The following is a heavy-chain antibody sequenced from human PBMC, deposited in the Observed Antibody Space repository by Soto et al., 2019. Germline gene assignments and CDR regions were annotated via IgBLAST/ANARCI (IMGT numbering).Heavy chain of an antibody. J-gene: IGHJ4*01. CDR2: TYYRSKWYY. D-gene: IGHD1-26*01. CDR3: ARGEQYSGRIFDY. CDR1: GDTLCSNSAG. V-gene: IGHV6-1*01. Sequence: QTLSLTCAIAGDTLCSNSAGWSWVRQSPSRGLEWLGRTYYRSKWYYEYAVSVRGRITINPDTSKKQYSLQLNSVTPEDTAAYFCARGEQYSGRIFDYWGQGTLVTVSS.